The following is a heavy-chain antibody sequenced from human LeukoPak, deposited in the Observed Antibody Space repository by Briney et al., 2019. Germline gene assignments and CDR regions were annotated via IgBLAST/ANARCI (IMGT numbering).Heavy chain of an antibody. J-gene: IGHJ5*02. CDR1: GWSLNDYY. CDR3: ARGQVLAARGYTWFDP. CDR2: VNARGDT. Sequence: KASETLSLTCAVHGWSLNDYYWNWDRQPPGKELEWIGEVNARGDTNYNPSLRSRVTISVDSSKNQFSLTLTSMIAADTAIYYCARGQVLAARGYTWFDPWCQGTLVTVSS. V-gene: IGHV4-34*01. D-gene: IGHD6-6*01.